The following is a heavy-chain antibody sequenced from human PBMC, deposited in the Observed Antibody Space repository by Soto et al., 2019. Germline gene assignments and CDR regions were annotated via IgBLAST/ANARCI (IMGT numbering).Heavy chain of an antibody. Sequence: SQTLSLTCAISGDSVSSNSAAWNWIRQSPSRGLEWLGRTYYRSKWYNDYAVSVKSRITINPDTSKNQFSLQLNSVTPEDTAVYYCARVRRRAAAGPYNWFDPWGKGTLVTVAS. CDR1: GDSVSSNSAA. V-gene: IGHV6-1*01. J-gene: IGHJ5*02. CDR2: TYYRSKWYN. D-gene: IGHD6-13*01. CDR3: ARVRRRAAAGPYNWFDP.